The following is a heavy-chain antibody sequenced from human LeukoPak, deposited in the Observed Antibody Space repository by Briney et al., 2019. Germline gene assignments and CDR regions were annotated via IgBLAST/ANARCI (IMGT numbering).Heavy chain of an antibody. CDR1: GFTFSSYA. Sequence: PGGSLRLSCAASGFTFSSYAMSWVRQAPGKGLEWVSAISGSGGSTYYAGSVKGRFTISRDNSKNTLYLQMNSLRAEDTAVYYCAKESGYCSGGSCYFYYGMDVWGQGTTVTVSS. CDR2: ISGSGGST. J-gene: IGHJ6*02. CDR3: AKESGYCSGGSCYFYYGMDV. D-gene: IGHD2-15*01. V-gene: IGHV3-23*01.